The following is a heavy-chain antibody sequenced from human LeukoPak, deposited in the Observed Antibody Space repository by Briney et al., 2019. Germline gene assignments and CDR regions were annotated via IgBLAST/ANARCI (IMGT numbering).Heavy chain of an antibody. CDR3: ARSSRGDSSGYYPFDY. CDR1: GFTFSSYL. J-gene: IGHJ4*02. CDR2: IKQDGSEK. D-gene: IGHD3-22*01. Sequence: HPGGSLRLSCAASGFTFSSYLMSWVRQAPGKGLEWVANIKQDGSEKYYVDSVKGRFTISRDNAKNSLYLQMNSLRAEDSAVYYCARSSRGDSSGYYPFDYWGQGTLVTVSS. V-gene: IGHV3-7*01.